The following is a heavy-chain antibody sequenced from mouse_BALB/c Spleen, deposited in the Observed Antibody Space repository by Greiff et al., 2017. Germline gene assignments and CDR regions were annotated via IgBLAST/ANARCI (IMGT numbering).Heavy chain of an antibody. CDR2: ILPGSGST. Sequence: QVQLEQSGAELMKPGASVKISCKATGYTFSSYWIEWVKQRPGHGLEWIGEILPGSGSTNYNEKFKGKATFTADTSSNTAYMQLSSLTSEDSAVYYCARRDGNYVLFDYWGQGTTLTVSS. CDR3: ARRDGNYVLFDY. D-gene: IGHD2-1*01. J-gene: IGHJ2*01. V-gene: IGHV1-9*01. CDR1: GYTFSSYW.